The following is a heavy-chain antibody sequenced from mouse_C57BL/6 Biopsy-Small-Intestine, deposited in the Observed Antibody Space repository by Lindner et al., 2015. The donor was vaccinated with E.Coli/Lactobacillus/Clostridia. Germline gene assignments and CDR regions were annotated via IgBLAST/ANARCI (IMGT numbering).Heavy chain of an antibody. CDR1: GISITAGNYR. D-gene: IGHD2-1*01. CDR2: IYYSGTI. J-gene: IGHJ4*01. CDR3: ARDYGNYYAMDY. V-gene: IGHV3-5*01. Sequence: VQLQESGPGLVKPSQTVFLTCTVTGISITAGNYRWSWIRQFPGNKLEWIGYIYYSGTITYNPSLTSRTTITIDTPKNQFFLEMNSLTAEDTATYYCARDYGNYYAMDYWGQGTSVTVSS.